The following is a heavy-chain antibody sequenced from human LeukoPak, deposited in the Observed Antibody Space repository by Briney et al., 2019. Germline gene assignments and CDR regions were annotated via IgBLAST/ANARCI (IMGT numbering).Heavy chain of an antibody. CDR1: GFTFSYYA. CDR3: AKDLAGPYYYYMDV. V-gene: IGHV3-23*01. J-gene: IGHJ6*03. CDR2: ISGSGGST. D-gene: IGHD6-13*01. Sequence: GGSLRLSCAASGFTFSYYAMTWVRQAPGKGLEWVSGISGSGGSTYYADSVKGRFTISRDNSKNTLYLQMNSLRAEDTAVYYCAKDLAGPYYYYMDVWGKGTTVTVSS.